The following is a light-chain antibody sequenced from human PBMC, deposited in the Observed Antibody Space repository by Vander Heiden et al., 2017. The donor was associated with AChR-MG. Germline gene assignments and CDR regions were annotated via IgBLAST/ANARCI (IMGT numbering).Light chain of an antibody. J-gene: IGKJ4*01. CDR1: QVIDNY. CDR3: QKYDSVPLT. Sequence: IHMDQSPSSLSASVGDRVTITCRASQVIDNYLAWYQQKPGKVPKLLIYGASTLQSGVPSRFSGSGSGTVFTLTISSLQPEDVATYYCQKYDSVPLTFGGGTKVEIK. CDR2: GAS. V-gene: IGKV1-27*01.